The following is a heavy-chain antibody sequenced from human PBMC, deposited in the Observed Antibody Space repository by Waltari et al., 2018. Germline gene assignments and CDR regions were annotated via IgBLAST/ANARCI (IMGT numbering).Heavy chain of an antibody. J-gene: IGHJ4*02. V-gene: IGHV7-4-1*01. CDR3: ARVHEIHRVAAAGTPY. CDR2: INTNTGNP. D-gene: IGHD6-13*01. Sequence: GLEWMGWINTNTGNPTYAQGFTGRCVFSLDTSVSTAYLQICSLKAEDTAVYYCARVHEIHRVAAAGTPYWGQGTLVTVSS.